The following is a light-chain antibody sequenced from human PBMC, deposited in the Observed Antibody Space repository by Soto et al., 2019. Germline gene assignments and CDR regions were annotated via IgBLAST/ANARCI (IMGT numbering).Light chain of an antibody. J-gene: IGLJ1*01. CDR3: ETWDSNTRV. V-gene: IGLV4-60*03. Sequence: QPVLTQSSSASASLGSSVKLTCTLSSGHSSYIIAWHQQQPGKAPRYLMKLEGSGSYNKGSGVPDRFSGSSSGADRYLTISNLQSEDEADYYCETWDSNTRVFGNGTKVTVL. CDR2: LEGSGSY. CDR1: SGHSSYI.